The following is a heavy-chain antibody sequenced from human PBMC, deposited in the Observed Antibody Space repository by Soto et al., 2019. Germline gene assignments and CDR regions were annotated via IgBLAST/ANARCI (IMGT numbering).Heavy chain of an antibody. CDR3: ARVDIVAKKHYYYYYGMDV. CDR2: ISAYNGNT. J-gene: IGHJ6*02. CDR1: GYTFTSYG. Sequence: QVQLVQSGAEVKKPGASVKVSCKASGYTFTSYGISWVRQAPGQGLEWMGWISAYNGNTNYAQKLQGRVTMTTDNSTSTDYMELRSLRTDDTAVYYCARVDIVAKKHYYYYYGMDVWGQGTTVTVSS. D-gene: IGHD5-12*01. V-gene: IGHV1-18*01.